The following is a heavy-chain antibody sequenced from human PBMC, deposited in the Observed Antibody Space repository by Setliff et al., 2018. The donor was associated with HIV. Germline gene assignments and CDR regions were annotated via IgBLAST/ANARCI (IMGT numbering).Heavy chain of an antibody. D-gene: IGHD1-26*01. CDR2: INHSGST. CDR3: ARGCGRGAPYAFDI. J-gene: IGHJ3*02. CDR1: GGSFSGYY. Sequence: SETLSLTCAVYGGSFSGYYWSWIRQPPGKGPEWIGEINHSGSTNYNPSLKSRVTISVDTSKNQFSLKLSSVTAADTAVYYCARGCGRGAPYAFDIWGQGTMVTVSS. V-gene: IGHV4-34*01.